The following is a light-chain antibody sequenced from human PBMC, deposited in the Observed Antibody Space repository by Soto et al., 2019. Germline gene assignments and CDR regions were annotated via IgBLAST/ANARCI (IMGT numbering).Light chain of an antibody. CDR2: AAS. V-gene: IGKV1-39*01. J-gene: IGKJ4*01. CDR1: QSISDY. CDR3: QQNYVTPLT. Sequence: DIQMTQSPFSLSASVGDRVTITCRASQSISDYFNWYQQKPGKAPKLLIYAASSLQSGVPSRFSGSGSGTDFTLTISSLQPEDFATYYCQQNYVTPLTFGGGTKVEIK.